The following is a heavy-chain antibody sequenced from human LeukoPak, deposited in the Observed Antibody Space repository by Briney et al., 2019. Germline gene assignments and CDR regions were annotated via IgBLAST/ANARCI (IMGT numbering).Heavy chain of an antibody. CDR3: GTLRYNWNYYFES. CDR2: IYYGGSA. D-gene: IGHD1-7*01. J-gene: IGHJ4*02. Sequence: PSETLSLTCTVSGGSMSSSSYYWGWLSQPPGKGLEWVGSIYYGGSAYYNPSLESRLAISVDTSMNQFSLKLNSVTAADTAVYYCGTLRYNWNYYFESWGQGTLVTVSS. CDR1: GGSMSSSSYY. V-gene: IGHV4-39*01.